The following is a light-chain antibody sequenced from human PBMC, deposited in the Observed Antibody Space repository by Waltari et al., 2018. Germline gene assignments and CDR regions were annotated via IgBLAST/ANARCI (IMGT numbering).Light chain of an antibody. CDR2: AVS. Sequence: QSALTQPASLSGSPGQSITISCTGTSSDVGNYKRVSWYQQHPGKAPILRIDAVSKRPSGVSDRFSGAKSGDMASLTISDLQPEDEAEYFCSSYAGSSKGVFGGGTKVTVL. V-gene: IGLV2-23*02. CDR1: SSDVGNYKR. J-gene: IGLJ2*01. CDR3: SSYAGSSKGV.